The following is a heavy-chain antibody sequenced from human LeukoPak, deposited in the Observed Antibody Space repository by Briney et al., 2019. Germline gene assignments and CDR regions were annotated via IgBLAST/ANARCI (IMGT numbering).Heavy chain of an antibody. D-gene: IGHD2-15*01. CDR2: IFYSGTT. Sequence: PSGTLSLTCIFSSGSISSGSISNFYWTWIRQPPGKGLECSGDIFYSGTTNYNPSLKSRVTISIDTSKNQFSLKLSSVTAADTAVYYCARSDCSGGACYINFDYWGQGTLVTVSS. V-gene: IGHV4-61*01. J-gene: IGHJ4*02. CDR1: SGSISSGSISNFY. CDR3: ARSDCSGGACYINFDY.